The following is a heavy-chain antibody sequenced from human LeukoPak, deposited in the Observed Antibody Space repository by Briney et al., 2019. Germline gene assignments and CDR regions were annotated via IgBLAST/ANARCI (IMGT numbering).Heavy chain of an antibody. Sequence: ASVKVSCEASGYTFTGYYMHWVRQAPGQGLEWMGWINPNSGGTNYAQKFQGRVTMTRDTSISTAYMELSRLRSDDTAVYYCARIPLYYDSSGTADYWGQGTLVTVSS. J-gene: IGHJ4*02. CDR3: ARIPLYYDSSGTADY. D-gene: IGHD3-22*01. CDR2: INPNSGGT. CDR1: GYTFTGYY. V-gene: IGHV1-2*02.